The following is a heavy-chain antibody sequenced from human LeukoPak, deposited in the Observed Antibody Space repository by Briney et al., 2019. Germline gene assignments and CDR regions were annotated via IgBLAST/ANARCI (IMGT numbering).Heavy chain of an antibody. CDR1: GGSISSSSYY. CDR3: ARYWSIVSGQTLDITMIVADAFDI. Sequence: SETLSLTCTVSGGSISSSSYYWGWIRQPPGKGLEWIGSIYYSGSTYYNPSLKSRVTISVDTSKNQFSLKLSSVTAADTAVYYCARYWSIVSGQTLDITMIVADAFDIWGQGTMVTVSS. J-gene: IGHJ3*02. V-gene: IGHV4-39*01. CDR2: IYYSGST. D-gene: IGHD3-22*01.